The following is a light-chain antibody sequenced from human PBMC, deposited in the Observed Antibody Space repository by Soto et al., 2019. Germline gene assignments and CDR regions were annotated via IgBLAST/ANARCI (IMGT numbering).Light chain of an antibody. V-gene: IGLV1-51*01. CDR1: SSNIGGNS. J-gene: IGLJ1*01. CDR2: DDH. Sequence: QSVLTQPPSVSAAPGQKVTISYSGSSSNIGGNSVSWYQQLPGTAPKLLIYDDHKRPSGIPDRFSGSKSGTSATLGITGFQTGDEADYYCGSWDSSLSAYVFGTGTKVTVL. CDR3: GSWDSSLSAYV.